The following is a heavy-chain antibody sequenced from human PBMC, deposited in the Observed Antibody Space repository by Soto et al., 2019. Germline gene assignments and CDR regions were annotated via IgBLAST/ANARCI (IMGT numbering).Heavy chain of an antibody. CDR2: ISYDGTNK. CDR1: GFSFSISP. CDR3: ARGPKTSGGQHWAFNYFDS. V-gene: IGHV3-30-3*01. D-gene: IGHD7-27*01. Sequence: PGESLKISCAASGFSFSISPMHWVRQAPGKGPEWVALISYDGTNKFYADSVKGRFTISRDNSKSTLYLQVDSLRPEDAAVYYCARGPKTSGGQHWAFNYFDSWGQGTLVTVSS. J-gene: IGHJ4*02.